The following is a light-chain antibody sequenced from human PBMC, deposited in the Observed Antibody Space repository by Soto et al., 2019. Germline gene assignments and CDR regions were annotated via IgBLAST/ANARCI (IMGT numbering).Light chain of an antibody. CDR3: QQYNIYST. CDR2: DAS. CDR1: QSISSW. J-gene: IGKJ1*01. V-gene: IGKV1-5*01. Sequence: DIQMTQSPSTLSASVGDRVTITCRASQSISSWLAWYQPKPGKAPKLLIYDASSLESGVPSRFSGSGSGTEFTLTISSLQPDDFATYSCQQYNIYSTLGQGTKVEIK.